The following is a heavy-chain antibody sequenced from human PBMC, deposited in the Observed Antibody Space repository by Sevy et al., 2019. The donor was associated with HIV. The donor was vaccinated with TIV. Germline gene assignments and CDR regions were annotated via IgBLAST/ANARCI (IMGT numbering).Heavy chain of an antibody. CDR2: MYSDGST. V-gene: IGHV3-66*01. D-gene: IGHD5-18*01. Sequence: GESLKISCAASGFPVSSNYMSWVRQAPGKGLEWVSVMYSDGSTYHADSVKGRFTISRDNSKNTLYLQMNSRRVEDTAVYYCARGKSGYGYGLDYWGQGTLVTVSS. CDR3: ARGKSGYGYGLDY. CDR1: GFPVSSNY. J-gene: IGHJ4*02.